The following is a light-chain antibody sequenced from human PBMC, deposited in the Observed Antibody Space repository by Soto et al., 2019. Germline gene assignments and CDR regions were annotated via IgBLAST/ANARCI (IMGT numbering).Light chain of an antibody. J-gene: IGKJ1*01. CDR1: QSISAS. V-gene: IGKV1-5*01. CDR3: QQYDYSRT. Sequence: DIQMTQSPSALSASVGDTVTITCRASQSISASLAWYQHKPGGAPKLLIYDVSSLESGVPSRFSGSGSGTEFSLTICGLQPDDFATYYCQQYDYSRTFGQGTKVDIK. CDR2: DVS.